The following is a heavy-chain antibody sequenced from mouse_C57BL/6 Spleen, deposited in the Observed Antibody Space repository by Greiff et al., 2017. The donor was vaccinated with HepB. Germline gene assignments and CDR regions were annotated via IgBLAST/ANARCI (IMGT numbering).Heavy chain of an antibody. J-gene: IGHJ1*03. Sequence: EVQGVESGGGLVQPGGSLSLSCAASGFTFTDYYMSWVRQPPGKALEWLGFIRNKANGYTTEYSASVKGRFTISRDNSQSILYLQMNALRAEDSATYYCARSSYYYGRYFDVWGTGTTVTVSP. V-gene: IGHV7-3*01. CDR3: ARSSYYYGRYFDV. CDR1: GFTFTDYY. D-gene: IGHD1-1*01. CDR2: IRNKANGYTT.